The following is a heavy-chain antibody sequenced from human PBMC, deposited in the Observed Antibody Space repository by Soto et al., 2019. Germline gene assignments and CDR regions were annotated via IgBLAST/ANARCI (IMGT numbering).Heavy chain of an antibody. CDR1: GFTFSSYW. CDR3: ASLADSGSYYYYYYYGMDV. CDR2: INSDGSST. D-gene: IGHD1-26*01. Sequence: PGGSLRLSCAASGFTFSSYWMHWVRQAPGKGLVWVSRINSDGSSTSYADSVKGRFTISRDNAKNTLYLQMNSLRAEDTAVYYCASLADSGSYYYYYYYGMDVWGQGTTVTVSS. V-gene: IGHV3-74*01. J-gene: IGHJ6*02.